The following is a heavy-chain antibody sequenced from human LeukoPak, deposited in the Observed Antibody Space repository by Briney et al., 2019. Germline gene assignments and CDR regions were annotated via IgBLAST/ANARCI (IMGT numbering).Heavy chain of an antibody. V-gene: IGHV3-30*18. CDR2: ISYDGSNK. J-gene: IGHJ6*04. CDR3: AELGITMIGGV. D-gene: IGHD3-10*02. CDR1: GFTFSSYW. Sequence: GGSLRLSCAASGFTFSSYWMSWVRQAPGKGLEWVAVISYDGSNKYYADSVKGRFTISRDNSKNTLYLQMNSLRAEDTAVYYCAELGITMIGGVWGKGTTVTISS.